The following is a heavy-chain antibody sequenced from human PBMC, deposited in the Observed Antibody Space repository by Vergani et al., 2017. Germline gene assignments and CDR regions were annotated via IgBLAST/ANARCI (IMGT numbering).Heavy chain of an antibody. V-gene: IGHV3-30*18. CDR3: AKEGNYDILTGYTGFYYYYMDV. CDR2: ISYDGSNK. Sequence: QVQLVESGGGVVQPGRSLRLSCAASGFTFSSYGMHWVRQAPGKGLEWVAVISYDGSNKYYADSVKGRFTISRDNSKNTLYLQMNSLRVEYTAVYYCAKEGNYDILTGYTGFYYYYMDVWGKGTTVTVSS. CDR1: GFTFSSYG. J-gene: IGHJ6*03. D-gene: IGHD3-9*01.